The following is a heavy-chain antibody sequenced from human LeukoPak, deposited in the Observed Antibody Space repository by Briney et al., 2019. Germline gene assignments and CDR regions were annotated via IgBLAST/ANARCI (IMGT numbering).Heavy chain of an antibody. CDR1: GFTYSSYS. CDR3: ASSLLYSAYYFAEY. V-gene: IGHV3-21*01. Sequence: GGSLRLSCAASGFTYSSYSMNWVRQAPGKGLEWVSSISSSSYIYYADSVKGRFTISRDNAKNSLYLQMNSLRAEDTAVYYCASSLLYSAYYFAEYGGQGTLVTVSS. J-gene: IGHJ4*02. CDR2: ISSSSYI. D-gene: IGHD5-12*01.